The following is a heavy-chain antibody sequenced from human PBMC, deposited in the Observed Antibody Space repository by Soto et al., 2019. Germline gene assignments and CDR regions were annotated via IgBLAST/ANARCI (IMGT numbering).Heavy chain of an antibody. D-gene: IGHD6-13*01. J-gene: IGHJ4*02. CDR2: IIPIFGTA. V-gene: IGHV1-69*06. Sequence: QVQLVQSGAEVKKPGSSVKVSCKASGGTFSSYAISWVRQAPGQGLEWMGGIIPIFGTANYAQKFQGRVTITADKSTRTAYMELSSLRSEDKVVYYCARGGRTSSSWSNNVFDYWGQGTLVTVSS. CDR3: ARGGRTSSSWSNNVFDY. CDR1: GGTFSSYA.